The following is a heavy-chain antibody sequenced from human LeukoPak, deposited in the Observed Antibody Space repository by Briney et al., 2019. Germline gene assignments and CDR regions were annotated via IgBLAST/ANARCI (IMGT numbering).Heavy chain of an antibody. CDR3: ARGYEAYGDFGLGY. D-gene: IGHD4-17*01. Sequence: SETLSLTCTVSGASISSYYWSWIRQPPGKGLEWIGSIYYSGSTDYNPSLKSRVTISVDTSKNQFSLHLTSVTAADTAVYYCARGYEAYGDFGLGYWGQGTLVTVSS. V-gene: IGHV4-59*01. CDR2: IYYSGST. J-gene: IGHJ4*02. CDR1: GASISSYY.